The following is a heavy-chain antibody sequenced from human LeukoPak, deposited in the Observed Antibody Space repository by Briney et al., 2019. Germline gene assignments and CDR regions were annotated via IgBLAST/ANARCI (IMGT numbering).Heavy chain of an antibody. D-gene: IGHD3-22*01. J-gene: IGHJ3*02. CDR2: ISSSSSTI. CDR3: ARFAYYYDSSATSGSFDI. CDR1: GFTFSSYS. V-gene: IGHV3-48*04. Sequence: GGSLRLSCAASGFTFSSYSMNWVRQAPGEGLEWVSYISSSSSTIYYADSVKGRFTISRDNAKNSLYLQMNSLRAEDTAVYYCARFAYYYDSSATSGSFDIWGQGTMVTVSS.